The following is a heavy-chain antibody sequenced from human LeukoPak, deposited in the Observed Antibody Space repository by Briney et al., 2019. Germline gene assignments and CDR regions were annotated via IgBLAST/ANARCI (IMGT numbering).Heavy chain of an antibody. CDR3: ARRRITMVRGGGEYHFDY. Sequence: ASVKVSCKASGYTFTSYYMHWVRQAPGQGLEWMGIINPSGGSTSYAQKFQGRVTMTRDMSTSTVYMELSSLRPEDTAVYYCARRRITMVRGGGEYHFDYWGQGTLVTVSS. CDR2: INPSGGST. V-gene: IGHV1-46*01. J-gene: IGHJ4*02. D-gene: IGHD3-10*01. CDR1: GYTFTSYY.